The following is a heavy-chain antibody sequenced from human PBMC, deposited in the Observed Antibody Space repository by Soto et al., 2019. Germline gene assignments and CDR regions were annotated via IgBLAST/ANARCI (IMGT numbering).Heavy chain of an antibody. V-gene: IGHV1-3*01. Sequence: ASVKVSCKASGYTSTSYAMNWVRQAPGQRLEWMGWINAGNGYTKYSQKCQGRVTITRDTSASTAYMELSSLRSEDTAVYYCARNQPNSRRDVWGQGTTVTVSS. J-gene: IGHJ6*02. CDR1: GYTSTSYA. D-gene: IGHD4-4*01. CDR2: INAGNGYT. CDR3: ARNQPNSRRDV.